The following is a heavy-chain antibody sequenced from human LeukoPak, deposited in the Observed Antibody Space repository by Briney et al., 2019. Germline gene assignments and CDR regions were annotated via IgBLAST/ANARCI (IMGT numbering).Heavy chain of an antibody. D-gene: IGHD2-15*01. CDR1: GLTFSSYS. CDR2: ISGDGKTQ. CDR3: TKGSVGTPPPFDF. Sequence: GGSLRLSCAASGLTFSSYSMNWVRKAPGKGLEWVALISGDGKTQSYADFVKGRFTISRDNSKNTLYLQMNSLRTEDTALCHCTKGSVGTPPPFDFWGQGTLVTVSS. V-gene: IGHV3-30*18. J-gene: IGHJ4*02.